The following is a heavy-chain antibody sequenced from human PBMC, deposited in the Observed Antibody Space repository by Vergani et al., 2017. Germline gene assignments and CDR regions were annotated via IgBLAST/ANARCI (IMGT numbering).Heavy chain of an antibody. J-gene: IGHJ4*01. CDR3: ARKDSRTSFPFDY. V-gene: IGHV4-34*01. CDR1: GGSFSGYY. CDR2: INHSGST. Sequence: QVQLQQWGAGLLKPSETLSLTCAVYGGSFSGYYWSWIRQPPGKGLEWIGEINHSGSTNYNPSLKSRVTISVDTSKNQFSLKLSSVTAADTAVYYCARKDSRTSFPFDYWGQGTLVTVSS. D-gene: IGHD2-2*01.